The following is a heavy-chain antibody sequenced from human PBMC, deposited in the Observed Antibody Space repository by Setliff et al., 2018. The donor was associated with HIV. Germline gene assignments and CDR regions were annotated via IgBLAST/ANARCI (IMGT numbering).Heavy chain of an antibody. CDR1: GFTFSSYS. J-gene: IGHJ4*02. CDR3: AKDAYSTGKPGIS. Sequence: GGSLRLSCAASGFTFSSYSMNWVRQAPGKGLEWVSAISSGGEIMFYADSVKGRFTISRDNSKNTLYLQMISLRADDTAVYYCAKDAYSTGKPGISWGQGTQVTVSS. V-gene: IGHV3-23*01. D-gene: IGHD2-8*02. CDR2: ISSGGEIM.